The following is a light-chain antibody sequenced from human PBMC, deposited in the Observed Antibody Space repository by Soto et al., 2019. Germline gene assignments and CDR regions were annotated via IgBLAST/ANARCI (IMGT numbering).Light chain of an antibody. CDR1: QSVSSN. CDR3: QQYNNWPLT. Sequence: EIVMTQSPATLSVSPGERATLSCRASQSVSSNLAWYQQKPGQAPRLLIYGASTRAPGIPASFSGSGSGTEFPLTLSSLQSEDFALYYCQQYNNWPLTFGGGTKVEIK. V-gene: IGKV3-15*01. CDR2: GAS. J-gene: IGKJ4*01.